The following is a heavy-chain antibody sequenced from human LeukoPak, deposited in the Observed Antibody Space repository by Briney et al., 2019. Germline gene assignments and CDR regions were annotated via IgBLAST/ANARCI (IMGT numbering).Heavy chain of an antibody. Sequence: PGGSLRLSCAASGFTFSSYVMSWVRQAPGKGLEWVSAISGSGGSTYYADSVKGRFTISRDNSKNTLYLQMNSLRAEDTAVYYCAKPMIAVAVHFDYWGQRTLVTVSS. V-gene: IGHV3-23*01. CDR2: ISGSGGST. J-gene: IGHJ4*02. CDR3: AKPMIAVAVHFDY. D-gene: IGHD6-19*01. CDR1: GFTFSSYV.